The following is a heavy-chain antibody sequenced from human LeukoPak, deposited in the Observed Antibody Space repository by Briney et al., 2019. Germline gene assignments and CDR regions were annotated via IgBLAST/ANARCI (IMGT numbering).Heavy chain of an antibody. CDR2: IYYSGST. CDR3: ARGPRISLVRGALELDY. J-gene: IGHJ4*02. CDR1: GGSISSYH. D-gene: IGHD3-10*01. Sequence: PSETLSLTCTVSGGSISSYHWNWIRQPPGKGLEWIGYIYYSGSTNYNPSLESRLTISVDTSKNQFSLKLSSVTAADTAVYYCARGPRISLVRGALELDYWGQGTLVTVSS. V-gene: IGHV4-59*01.